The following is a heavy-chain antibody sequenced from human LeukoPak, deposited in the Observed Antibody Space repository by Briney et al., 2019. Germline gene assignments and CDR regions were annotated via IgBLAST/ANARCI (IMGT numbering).Heavy chain of an antibody. J-gene: IGHJ6*03. Sequence: PSETLSLTCAVSGYSISSGYYWGWFRQPPGKGLEWIGWMYHSGSTYYNPSLKRRVTISVDTSKNQFSLKLSSVTAADTAVYYCARQGGSSSPYYYYYMDVWGKGTTVTVYS. CDR3: ARQGGSSSPYYYYYMDV. D-gene: IGHD6-13*01. CDR1: GYSISSGYY. CDR2: MYHSGST. V-gene: IGHV4-38-2*01.